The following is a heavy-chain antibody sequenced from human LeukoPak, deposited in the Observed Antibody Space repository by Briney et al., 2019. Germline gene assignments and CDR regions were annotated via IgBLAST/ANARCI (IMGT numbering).Heavy chain of an antibody. Sequence: ASVKVSCKASGYTFTGHYLHWIRQAPGQGLEWMGWIEPNRGGTHYAQNFQGRLTISRDTSISTAYMELSRLSSDDTAMYYCARDENWGPDFWGRGTLVTVSS. CDR1: GYTFTGHY. CDR2: IEPNRGGT. D-gene: IGHD7-27*01. CDR3: ARDENWGPDF. J-gene: IGHJ4*02. V-gene: IGHV1-2*02.